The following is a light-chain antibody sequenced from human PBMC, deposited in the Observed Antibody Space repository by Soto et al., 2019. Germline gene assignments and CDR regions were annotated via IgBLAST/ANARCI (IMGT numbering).Light chain of an antibody. V-gene: IGKV1-5*03. CDR1: QSISIF. CDR3: QNCNRFFT. Sequence: DIQMTQSPSTLSASIGDRVTITCRASQSISIFLAWYQHKPGKSPKLLISKASNLESGVPSRFSGSGSGSEFTLTSSSLQPDDFATYYCQNCNRFFTFGPGTKVEIK. CDR2: KAS. J-gene: IGKJ3*01.